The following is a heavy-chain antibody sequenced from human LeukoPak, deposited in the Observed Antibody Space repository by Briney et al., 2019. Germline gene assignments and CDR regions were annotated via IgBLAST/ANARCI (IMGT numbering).Heavy chain of an antibody. CDR3: ARDRAPVVPAAIRYYYYYMDV. J-gene: IGHJ6*03. CDR1: GGTFISYA. Sequence: SVKVSCKASGGTFISYAISWVRQAPGQGLEWMGGIIPIFGTANYAQKFQGRVTITADESTSTAYMELSSLRSEDTAVYYCARDRAPVVPAAIRYYYYYMDVWGKGTTVTVSS. CDR2: IIPIFGTA. D-gene: IGHD2-2*02. V-gene: IGHV1-69*13.